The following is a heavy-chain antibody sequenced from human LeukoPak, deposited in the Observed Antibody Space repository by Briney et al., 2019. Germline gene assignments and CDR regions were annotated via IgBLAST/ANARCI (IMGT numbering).Heavy chain of an antibody. J-gene: IGHJ4*02. Sequence: PGHSLRLSCAASGFTIAKHGMHWVRQAPGKGLEWVSTVGLSPASTYFAVSVKGRFTASRDNDKNTVSLQMNSLRAEDTAMYFCVKNWGGYYFDSWGQGALVTVSS. CDR3: VKNWGGYYFDS. CDR2: VGLSPAST. CDR1: GFTIAKHG. D-gene: IGHD7-27*01. V-gene: IGHV3-23*01.